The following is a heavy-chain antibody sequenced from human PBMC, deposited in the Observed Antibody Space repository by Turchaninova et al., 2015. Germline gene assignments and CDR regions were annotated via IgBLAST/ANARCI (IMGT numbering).Heavy chain of an antibody. CDR3: ARLSTGGDYFDF. Sequence: QVQLVQSGDAVKNHGASGTVSCTASGYTFTGQYMHWVRQAPGQGLEWMGWVDPKSGGTKYTQKVQGWVTMTRDTSISTAYMELSRLKSDDTAVYYCARLSTGGDYFDFWGQGTLVTVS. D-gene: IGHD3-10*01. V-gene: IGHV1-2*04. CDR2: VDPKSGGT. J-gene: IGHJ4*02. CDR1: GYTFTGQY.